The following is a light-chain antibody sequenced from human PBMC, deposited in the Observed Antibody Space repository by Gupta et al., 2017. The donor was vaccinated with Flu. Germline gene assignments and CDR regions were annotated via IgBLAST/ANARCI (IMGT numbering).Light chain of an antibody. J-gene: IGLJ3*02. CDR2: EDK. CDR3: QSWENDTGV. V-gene: IGLV6-57*02. Sequence: VTISCTGSNGDIGGKELQWRGRRPRDTPTNIIYEDKQERSGGPSRFFGSNESSANAATLTISVLQYEEEDDYYCQSWENDTGVFGGGTKLTVL. CDR1: NGDIGGKE.